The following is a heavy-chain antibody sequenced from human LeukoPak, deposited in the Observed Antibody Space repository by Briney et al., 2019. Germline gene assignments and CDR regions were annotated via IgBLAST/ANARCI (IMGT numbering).Heavy chain of an antibody. Sequence: GRSLRLSCAASGFTFDDYAMHWVRQAPGKCLEWVSGISWNSGSIGYADSVKGRFTISRDNAKNSLYLQMNSLRAEDTALYYCAKDRGYGRYYYDSSGYITFTGFDYWGQGTLVTVSS. V-gene: IGHV3-9*01. CDR3: AKDRGYGRYYYDSSGYITFTGFDY. D-gene: IGHD3-22*01. CDR1: GFTFDDYA. J-gene: IGHJ4*02. CDR2: ISWNSGSI.